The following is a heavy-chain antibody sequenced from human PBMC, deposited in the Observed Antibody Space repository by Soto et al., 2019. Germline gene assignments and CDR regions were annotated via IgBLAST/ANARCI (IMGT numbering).Heavy chain of an antibody. CDR3: ARGEGVVAASDAFDI. Sequence: EVQLVESGGGLGHPVGSLRLSCAASVFTFSSYWMSWVRQAPGKGLEWVANIKQDGSEKDYVDSVNGRFTISRDNAKNSLYLQMNSLRAEDTAVYYCARGEGVVAASDAFDIWGQGTMVTVSS. J-gene: IGHJ3*02. D-gene: IGHD2-15*01. CDR1: VFTFSSYW. V-gene: IGHV3-7*03. CDR2: IKQDGSEK.